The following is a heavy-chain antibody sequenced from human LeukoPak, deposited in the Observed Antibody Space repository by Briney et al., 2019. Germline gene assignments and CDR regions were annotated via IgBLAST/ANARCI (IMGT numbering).Heavy chain of an antibody. Sequence: SVKVSCKASGGTFSSYAISWVRQAPGQGLEWMGGIIPIFGTANYAQKFQGRVTITADESTSTAYMELSSLRSEDTAVYYCATTPLLTYYYDSSGYYYWGQGTLVTVSS. D-gene: IGHD3-22*01. V-gene: IGHV1-69*13. CDR2: IIPIFGTA. J-gene: IGHJ4*02. CDR1: GGTFSSYA. CDR3: ATTPLLTYYYDSSGYYY.